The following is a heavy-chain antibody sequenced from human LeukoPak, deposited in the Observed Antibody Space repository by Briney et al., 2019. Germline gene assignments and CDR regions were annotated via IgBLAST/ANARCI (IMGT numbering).Heavy chain of an antibody. CDR3: AKGHDILTGSHFDY. CDR2: ISGSGGST. Sequence: GGSLRLSCAASGFSFSSYAMSWVRQAPGKGLEWVSAISGSGGSTYNADSVKGRFTISRDNSKNTLYLQMNSLRAEDTAVYYCAKGHDILTGSHFDYWGQGTLVTVSS. CDR1: GFSFSSYA. V-gene: IGHV3-23*01. D-gene: IGHD3-9*01. J-gene: IGHJ4*02.